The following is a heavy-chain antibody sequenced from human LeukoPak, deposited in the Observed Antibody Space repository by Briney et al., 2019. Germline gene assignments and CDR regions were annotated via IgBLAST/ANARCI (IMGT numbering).Heavy chain of an antibody. Sequence: SETLSLTCTVSGGSIGSYYWSWIRQPPGKGLEWIGYIYYSGSTNYNPSLKSRVTISVDTSKNQFSLKLSSVTAADTAVYYCAREGISGYDEQYYYYGMDVWGKGTTVAVSS. CDR1: GGSIGSYY. J-gene: IGHJ6*04. CDR3: AREGISGYDEQYYYYGMDV. CDR2: IYYSGST. V-gene: IGHV4-59*01. D-gene: IGHD5-12*01.